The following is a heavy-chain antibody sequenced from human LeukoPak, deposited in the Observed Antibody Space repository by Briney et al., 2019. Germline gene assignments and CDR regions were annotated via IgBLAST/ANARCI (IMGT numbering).Heavy chain of an antibody. Sequence: WVRQMPGRGLEWIGYIYHSGSTYYNPSLKSRVTISVDRSKNQFSLKLSSVTAADTAVYYCARNYDSSGYLFDYWGQGTLVTVSS. V-gene: IGHV4-30-2*01. CDR3: ARNYDSSGYLFDY. CDR2: IYHSGST. J-gene: IGHJ4*02. D-gene: IGHD3-22*01.